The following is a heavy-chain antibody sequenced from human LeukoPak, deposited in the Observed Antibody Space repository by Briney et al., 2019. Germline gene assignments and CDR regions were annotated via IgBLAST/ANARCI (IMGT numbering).Heavy chain of an antibody. CDR2: IYPGDSDT. V-gene: IGHV5-51*01. Sequence: NLGESLKISYTCSGYSITSYWIGWLRPMPAKVLEWMGIIYPGDSDTRYSTSFQGQVTISADTSISTAYLQWSSLKASDTAMYYCARQLGSRTSPVDPWGQGTLVTVSS. D-gene: IGHD1-14*01. CDR1: GYSITSYW. J-gene: IGHJ5*02. CDR3: ARQLGSRTSPVDP.